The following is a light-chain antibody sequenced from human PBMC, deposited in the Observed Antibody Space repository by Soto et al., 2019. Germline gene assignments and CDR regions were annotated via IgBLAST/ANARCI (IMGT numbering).Light chain of an antibody. CDR3: QQLNSFPFT. CDR1: QGISSY. J-gene: IGKJ3*01. CDR2: AAS. Sequence: DIQLTQSPPFLSASVGDRVTISCRASQGISSYLAWYQQKPGKAPKLLIYAASTLQSGVASRFTGSGSGTEFTLAISSLQPEDFATYYCQQLNSFPFTFGPGTKVDIK. V-gene: IGKV1-9*01.